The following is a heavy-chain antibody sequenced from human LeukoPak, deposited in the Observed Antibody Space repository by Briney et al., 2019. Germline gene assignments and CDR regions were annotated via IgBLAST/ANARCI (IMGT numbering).Heavy chain of an antibody. D-gene: IGHD3-10*01. Sequence: GGSLRLSCAASGFTFGDYAMNWVRQAPGKGLEWVTGINWNGDATGYADSVKGRFTISRDNSKNTLYLEMNSLRAEDTAVSYCAYGSGSYRPHYFDYWGQGTLVTVSS. J-gene: IGHJ4*02. CDR3: AYGSGSYRPHYFDY. CDR2: INWNGDAT. V-gene: IGHV3-20*04. CDR1: GFTFGDYA.